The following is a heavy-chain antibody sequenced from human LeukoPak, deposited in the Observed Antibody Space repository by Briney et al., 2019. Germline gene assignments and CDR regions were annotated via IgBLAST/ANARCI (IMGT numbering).Heavy chain of an antibody. J-gene: IGHJ4*02. CDR1: GGSFSGYY. CDR2: INHSGST. CDR3: ASDAGQYYFDY. Sequence: PSETLSLTCAVYGGSFSGYYWSWIRQPPGKGLERIGEINHSGSTNYNPSLKSRVTISVDTSKNQFSLKLSSVTAADTAVYYCASDAGQYYFDYWGQGTLVTVSS. V-gene: IGHV4-34*01. D-gene: IGHD3-10*01.